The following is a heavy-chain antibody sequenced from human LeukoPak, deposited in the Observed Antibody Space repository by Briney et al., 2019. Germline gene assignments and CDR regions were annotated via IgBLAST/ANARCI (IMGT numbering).Heavy chain of an antibody. Sequence: GGSLRLSCAASGFTFSSYWMHWVRQAPGKGLVWVSRINTDGSSTTYADSVKGRFTISRDNARNTLYLQMNSLRAEDTAVYYCARSDYGDAYWGQGTLVTVSS. CDR2: INTDGSST. CDR1: GFTFSSYW. J-gene: IGHJ4*02. V-gene: IGHV3-74*01. D-gene: IGHD4-17*01. CDR3: ARSDYGDAY.